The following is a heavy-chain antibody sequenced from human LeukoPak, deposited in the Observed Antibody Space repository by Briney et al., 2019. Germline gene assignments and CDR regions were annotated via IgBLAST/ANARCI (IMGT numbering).Heavy chain of an antibody. CDR2: VNPNSGGT. Sequence: SVKLTCKASGYTFTGYYIHRLRQAPGQGLEWMGWVNPNSGGTNYAPKFHVLVPMSSDTSITTTYMELNRLISAAQAPYYCERTKPPCTSCLLLDFWGEGTLVTVSS. J-gene: IGHJ4*02. CDR3: ERTKPPCTSCLLLDF. D-gene: IGHD2-2*01. V-gene: IGHV1-2*02. CDR1: GYTFTGYY.